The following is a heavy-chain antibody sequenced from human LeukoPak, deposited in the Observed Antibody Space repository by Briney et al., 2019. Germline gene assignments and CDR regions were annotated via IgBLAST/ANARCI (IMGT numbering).Heavy chain of an antibody. CDR2: LSGSGGGT. J-gene: IGHJ3*01. CDR3: AKDRTPYSRLGGYYIGAFDR. V-gene: IGHV3-23*01. CDR1: GFSFSSYA. Sequence: GGSLRLSCAASGFSFSSYAMTWVRQAPGKGLEWVSSLSGSGGGTWYAGSVKGRFTISRDNSNNVIYLQMNSLRDEDTAIYYCAKDRTPYSRLGGYYIGAFDRWGHRTMVTVSS. D-gene: IGHD3-16*01.